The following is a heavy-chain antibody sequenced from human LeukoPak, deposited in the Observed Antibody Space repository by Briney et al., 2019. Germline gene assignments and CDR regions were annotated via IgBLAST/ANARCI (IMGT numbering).Heavy chain of an antibody. D-gene: IGHD1-26*01. CDR2: INAYNDNT. J-gene: IGHJ6*02. Sequence: ASVKVSCKASGYTFTSYGISWVRQAPGQGLEWMGWINAYNDNTNYAQKFQGRVTITADESTSTAYMELSSLRPEDTAVYYCARSPRVGATTYYYYGMDVWGQGTTVTVSS. V-gene: IGHV1-18*01. CDR3: ARSPRVGATTYYYYGMDV. CDR1: GYTFTSYG.